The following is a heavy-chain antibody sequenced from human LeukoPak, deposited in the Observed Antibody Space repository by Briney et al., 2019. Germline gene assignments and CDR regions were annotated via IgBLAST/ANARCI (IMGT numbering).Heavy chain of an antibody. CDR3: ARGDSSGYLFDY. CDR2: IWYDGSNK. J-gene: IGHJ4*02. CDR1: GFTFSSYG. Sequence: GGSLRLSCAASGFTFSSYGMHWVCQAPGKGLEWVAVIWYDGSNKYYADSVKGRFTISRDNSKNTLYLQMNSLRVEDTAVYYCARGDSSGYLFDYWGQGTLVTVSS. V-gene: IGHV3-33*01. D-gene: IGHD3-22*01.